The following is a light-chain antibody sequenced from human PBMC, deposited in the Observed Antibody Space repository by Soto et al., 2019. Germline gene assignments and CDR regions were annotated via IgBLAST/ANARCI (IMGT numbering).Light chain of an antibody. CDR1: NIGGKS. J-gene: IGLJ2*01. V-gene: IGLV3-21*02. Sequence: SYELTQPPAVSVAPGQTATIPCGGSNIGGKSVHWYRQRPDPAPVLVLYDDRDRPSGIPERLSGSNSGDTATLTISRVEAGDEAYYYCQVWDRSSDVVFGGGTKVTVL. CDR3: QVWDRSSDVV. CDR2: DDR.